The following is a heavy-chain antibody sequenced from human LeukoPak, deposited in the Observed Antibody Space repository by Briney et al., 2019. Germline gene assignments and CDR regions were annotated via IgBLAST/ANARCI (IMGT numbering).Heavy chain of an antibody. CDR2: IQFDGNNK. Sequence: GGSLRLSCAASGFTFSSYGMHWVRQAPGKGLEWVAFIQFDGNNKYYADSVKGRFTISRDNSRNTLYLQMNSLRAEDTAVYYCAKRRLKSDSSAPDYWGQGTLVTVSS. CDR3: AKRRLKSDSSAPDY. J-gene: IGHJ4*02. V-gene: IGHV3-30*02. D-gene: IGHD3-22*01. CDR1: GFTFSSYG.